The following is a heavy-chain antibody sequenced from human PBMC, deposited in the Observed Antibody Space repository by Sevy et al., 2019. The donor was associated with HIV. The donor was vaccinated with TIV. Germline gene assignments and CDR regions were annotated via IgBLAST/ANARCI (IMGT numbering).Heavy chain of an antibody. CDR2: ISSSGGST. CDR1: GFTFSSYA. Sequence: GGSLRLSCAASGFTFSSYAMTWVRQAPGKGLEWVSVISSSGGSTYYADSVKGRFTISRDNSKNTLYLQMNSLRADDTAVYYCAKVCRNGDRFDYWGQGTLVTVSS. V-gene: IGHV3-23*01. CDR3: AKVCRNGDRFDY. J-gene: IGHJ4*02. D-gene: IGHD4-17*01.